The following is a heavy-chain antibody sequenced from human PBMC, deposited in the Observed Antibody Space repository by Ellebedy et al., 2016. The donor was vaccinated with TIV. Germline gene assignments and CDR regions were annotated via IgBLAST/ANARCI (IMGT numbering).Heavy chain of an antibody. CDR3: AKDPQYTAVAGMPFFDY. J-gene: IGHJ4*02. CDR2: ISGSGGST. Sequence: GESLKISXAASGFTFSSYAMSWVRQAPGKGLEWVSAISGSGGSTYYADSVKGRFTISRDNSKNTLYLQMNSLRVEDTAVYYCAKDPQYTAVAGMPFFDYWGQGTLVTVSS. D-gene: IGHD6-19*01. V-gene: IGHV3-23*01. CDR1: GFTFSSYA.